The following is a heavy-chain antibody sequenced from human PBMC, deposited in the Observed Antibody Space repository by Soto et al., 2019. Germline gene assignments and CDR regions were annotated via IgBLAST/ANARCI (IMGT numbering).Heavy chain of an antibody. CDR2: IVGNGGNT. Sequence: GGSLRLSCSASGFTFSTYTMHWVRQAPGKGLEYVSAIVGNGGNTYYADSVKGRFTISRDNSKNTLHLQMTSLGPEDTAVYYCVPSQAAAGSRGAGYWGQGTLVTAPQ. D-gene: IGHD6-13*01. J-gene: IGHJ4*02. CDR1: GFTFSTYT. CDR3: VPSQAAAGSRGAGY. V-gene: IGHV3-64D*08.